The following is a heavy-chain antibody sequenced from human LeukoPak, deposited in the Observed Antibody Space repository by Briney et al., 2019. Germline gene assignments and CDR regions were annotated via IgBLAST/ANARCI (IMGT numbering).Heavy chain of an antibody. J-gene: IGHJ2*01. Sequence: GGSLRLSCAASGFTFSSYAMSWVRQAPGKGLEWVSAISGSGGGTYYADSVKGRFTISRDNSKNTLYLQMNSLRAEDTAVYYCAKDSGYDYLIYWYFDLWGRGTLVTVSS. CDR1: GFTFSSYA. CDR2: ISGSGGGT. D-gene: IGHD5-12*01. CDR3: AKDSGYDYLIYWYFDL. V-gene: IGHV3-23*01.